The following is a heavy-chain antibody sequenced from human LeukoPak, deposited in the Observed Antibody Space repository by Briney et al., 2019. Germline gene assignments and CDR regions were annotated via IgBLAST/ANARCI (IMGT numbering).Heavy chain of an antibody. D-gene: IGHD2-15*01. CDR3: ARERRYCSGGSCYSASVNWFDP. CDR2: INHSGST. J-gene: IGHJ5*02. CDR1: GGSFSGYY. Sequence: PSETLSLTCAVYGGSFSGYYWSWIRQPPGKGLEWIGEINHSGSTNYNPSLKSRVTISVDTFKNQFSLKLSSVTAADTAVYYCARERRYCSGGSCYSASVNWFDPWGQGTLVTVSS. V-gene: IGHV4-34*01.